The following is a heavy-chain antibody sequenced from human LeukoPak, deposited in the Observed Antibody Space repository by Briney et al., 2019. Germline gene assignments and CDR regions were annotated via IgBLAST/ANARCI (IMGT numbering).Heavy chain of an antibody. CDR2: IRYDGSNK. Sequence: PRGSLRLSCAASGFTFSSYGMHWVRQAPGKGLEWVAFIRYDGSNKYYADSVKGRFTISRDNSKNTLYLQMNSLRAEDTAVYYCAKEGHSSGYYYSYYFDYWGQGTLVTVSS. V-gene: IGHV3-30*02. CDR1: GFTFSSYG. J-gene: IGHJ4*02. CDR3: AKEGHSSGYYYSYYFDY. D-gene: IGHD3-22*01.